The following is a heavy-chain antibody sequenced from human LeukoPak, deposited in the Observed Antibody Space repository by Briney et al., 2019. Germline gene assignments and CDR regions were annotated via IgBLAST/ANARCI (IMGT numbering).Heavy chain of an antibody. V-gene: IGHV3-30-3*01. Sequence: GGSLRLSCTTSGFTFNTQALHWVRQAPGRGLEWVALISKDGSNKYYADSVKGRFTVSRDNSDNTLYLQMSSLRAEDTAMYYCVRGGPCTSPSCSRGLYYFDYWGQGTLVTVSS. CDR3: VRGGPCTSPSCSRGLYYFDY. J-gene: IGHJ4*02. D-gene: IGHD2-2*01. CDR2: ISKDGSNK. CDR1: GFTFNTQA.